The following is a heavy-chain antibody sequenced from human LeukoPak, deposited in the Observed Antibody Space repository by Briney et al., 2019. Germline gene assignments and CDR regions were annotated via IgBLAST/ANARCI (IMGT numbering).Heavy chain of an antibody. D-gene: IGHD2-15*01. Sequence: ASVKVSCKVSGYTLTELSMHWVRQAPGKGLEWRGGFDPEDGETIYAQKFQGRVTMTEDTSTDTAYMELRSLRSDDTAIYYCARDLPLGSLGGSIFDYWGQGTLITVSS. J-gene: IGHJ4*02. V-gene: IGHV1-24*01. CDR1: GYTLTELS. CDR3: ARDLPLGSLGGSIFDY. CDR2: FDPEDGET.